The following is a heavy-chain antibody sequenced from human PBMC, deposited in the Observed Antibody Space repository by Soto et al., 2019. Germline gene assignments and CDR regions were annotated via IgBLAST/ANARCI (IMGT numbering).Heavy chain of an antibody. CDR2: IKSKTDGGTT. V-gene: IGHV3-15*01. D-gene: IGHD3-3*01. Sequence: GGSLRLSCAASGFTFSNAWMSWVRQAPGKGLEWVGRIKSKTDGGTTDYAAPVKGRFTISRDDSKNTLYLQMNSLKTEDTAVYYCTTDNGITIFGVVIIPWGQGTLVTVSS. CDR3: TTDNGITIFGVVIIP. CDR1: GFTFSNAW. J-gene: IGHJ5*02.